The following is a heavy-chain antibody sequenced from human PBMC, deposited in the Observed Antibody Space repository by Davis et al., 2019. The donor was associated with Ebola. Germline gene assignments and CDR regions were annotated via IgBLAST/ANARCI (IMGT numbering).Heavy chain of an antibody. Sequence: GESLKISCAASGFTFSGSAMHWVRQASGKGLEWVGRIRSKANSYATAYAASVKGRFTISRDDSKNTAYLQMNSLKTEDTAVYYCARQGAPYSAPANWGQGTLVTVSS. D-gene: IGHD1-26*01. CDR3: ARQGAPYSAPAN. J-gene: IGHJ4*02. CDR1: GFTFSGSA. CDR2: IRSKANSYAT. V-gene: IGHV3-73*01.